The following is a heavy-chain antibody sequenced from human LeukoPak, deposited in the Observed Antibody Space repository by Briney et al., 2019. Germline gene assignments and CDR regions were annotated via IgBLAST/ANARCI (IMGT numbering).Heavy chain of an antibody. CDR2: INHSGST. CDR1: GGSFSGYY. CDR3: ARDTLYYYYYGMDV. J-gene: IGHJ6*02. V-gene: IGHV4-34*01. Sequence: SETLSLTCAVYGGSFSGYYRSWIRQPPGKGLEWIGEINHSGSTNYNPSLKSRVTISVDTSKNQFSLKLSSVTAADTAVYYCARDTLYYYYYGMDVWGQGTTVTVYS. D-gene: IGHD2-15*01.